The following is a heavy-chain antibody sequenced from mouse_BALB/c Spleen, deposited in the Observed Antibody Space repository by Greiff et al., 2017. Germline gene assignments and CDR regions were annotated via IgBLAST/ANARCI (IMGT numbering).Heavy chain of an antibody. CDR3: ARDTMISPFDY. Sequence: EVQLQESGGGLVQPGGSLKISCAASGFDFSRYWMSWVRQAPGKGLEWIGEINPDSSTINYTPSLKDKFTISRDNAKNTLYLQMSKVRSEDTALYYCARDTMISPFDYWGQGTTLTVSS. CDR2: INPDSSTI. CDR1: GFDFSRYW. D-gene: IGHD2-4*01. V-gene: IGHV4-1*02. J-gene: IGHJ2*01.